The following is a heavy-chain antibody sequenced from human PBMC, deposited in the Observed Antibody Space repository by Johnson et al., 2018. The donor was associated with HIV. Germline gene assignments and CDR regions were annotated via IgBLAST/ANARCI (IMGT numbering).Heavy chain of an antibody. D-gene: IGHD5-18*01. Sequence: MQLVESGGGLVQPGGSLRLSCAASGFTVSSNYMSWVRQAPGKGLEWVSVIYSGGSTSYADPVKGRFTISRDNSRNMLYLQMNSLRPEDTAVYYCARDGRDLVTRGGFDVWGPGTVVTVSS. V-gene: IGHV3-66*02. J-gene: IGHJ3*01. CDR1: GFTVSSNY. CDR3: ARDGRDLVTRGGFDV. CDR2: IYSGGST.